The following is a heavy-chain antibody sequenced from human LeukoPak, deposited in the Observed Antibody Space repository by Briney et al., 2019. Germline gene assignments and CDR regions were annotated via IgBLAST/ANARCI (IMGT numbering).Heavy chain of an antibody. V-gene: IGHV1-2*02. J-gene: IGHJ4*02. CDR3: ARGPPTIVVVITTGDFDS. CDR2: ITPNSGGT. CDR1: GYTFTGYY. Sequence: ASVKVSCKASGYTFTGYYIHWVRQAPGQGLEWMGWITPNSGGTNYAQKFQGRVTMTRDTSISTAYMELRRLRSDDRAVYYCARGPPTIVVVITTGDFDSWGQGTLVTVSS. D-gene: IGHD3-22*01.